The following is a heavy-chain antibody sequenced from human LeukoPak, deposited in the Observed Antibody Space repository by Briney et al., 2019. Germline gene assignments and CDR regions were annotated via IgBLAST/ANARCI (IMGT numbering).Heavy chain of an antibody. CDR1: GFSFSEYS. J-gene: IGHJ4*02. CDR2: ITSRSAFT. V-gene: IGHV3-23*01. Sequence: GGSLRLSCVGSGFSFSEYSMNWVRQSPGKGLEWISYITSRSAFTYYADSVKGRFTIPRDNSKNTLYLQMNSLRAEDTAVYYCAKEYDYFDYWGQGTLVTVSS. CDR3: AKEYDYFDY.